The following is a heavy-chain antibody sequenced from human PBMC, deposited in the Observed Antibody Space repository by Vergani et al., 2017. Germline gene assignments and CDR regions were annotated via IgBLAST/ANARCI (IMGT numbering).Heavy chain of an antibody. V-gene: IGHV3-11*05. Sequence: QVQLVESGGGLVKPGGSLRLSCAASGFTFSDYYMSWIRQAPGKGLEWVSYISSSSSYTNYADSVKGRLTISRNNAKNSLYLHMNSLRAEVTAVYYCARFCALPAYYDILTGYSDPPYFDYWGQGTLVTVSS. CDR2: ISSSSSYT. D-gene: IGHD3-9*01. CDR1: GFTFSDYY. J-gene: IGHJ4*02. CDR3: ARFCALPAYYDILTGYSDPPYFDY.